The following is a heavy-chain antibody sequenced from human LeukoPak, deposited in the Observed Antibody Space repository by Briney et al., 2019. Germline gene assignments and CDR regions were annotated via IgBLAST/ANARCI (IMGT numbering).Heavy chain of an antibody. D-gene: IGHD4-23*01. Sequence: ASVKVSCKASGYTFTSYYMHWVRQAPGQGLEWMGIINPSGGSTSYAQKFQGRVTMTRDTSTSTVYMELSSLRSEDTAVYYCAREGTPDYGGNSRLYYYYMDVWGKGTTVTISS. CDR1: GYTFTSYY. CDR2: INPSGGST. J-gene: IGHJ6*03. V-gene: IGHV1-46*01. CDR3: AREGTPDYGGNSRLYYYYMDV.